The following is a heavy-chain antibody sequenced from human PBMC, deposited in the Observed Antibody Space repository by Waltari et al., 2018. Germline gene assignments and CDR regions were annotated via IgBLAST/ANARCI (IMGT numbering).Heavy chain of an antibody. D-gene: IGHD3-10*01. CDR3: ARDRDLGRVRGVGFDY. V-gene: IGHV4-30-4*08. Sequence: QVQLQESGPGLVKPSQTLSLTCTVSGGPISSGDYYWSWIRQPPGKGLEWSGYIYYSGSTYYNPSLKSRVTISVDTSKNQFSLKLSSVTAADTAVYYCARDRDLGRVRGVGFDYWGQGTLVTVSS. CDR2: IYYSGST. J-gene: IGHJ4*02. CDR1: GGPISSGDYY.